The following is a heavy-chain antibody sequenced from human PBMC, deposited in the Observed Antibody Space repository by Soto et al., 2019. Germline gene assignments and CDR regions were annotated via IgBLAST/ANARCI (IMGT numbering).Heavy chain of an antibody. D-gene: IGHD6-13*01. CDR1: GGSFSIYT. CDR2: IIPMFDIA. V-gene: IGHV1-69*02. CDR3: RLGSWSAAVFDI. Sequence: QVQLVQSGVEVKKPGSSVKVSCKAAGGSFSIYTVFWVRQSPGQGLEWMGRIIPMFDIANYAQNFQGRVTFNADKFTDTVYMEMLNLRCDDTAVYYCRLGSWSAAVFDIWGQGTLVTVSS. J-gene: IGHJ3*02.